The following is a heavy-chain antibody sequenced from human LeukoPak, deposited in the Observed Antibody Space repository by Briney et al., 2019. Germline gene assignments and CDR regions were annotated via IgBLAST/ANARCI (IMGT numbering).Heavy chain of an antibody. CDR3: ARSRSYFYAAGNQFNAVDAFDI. J-gene: IGHJ3*02. CDR2: IIPIFGTS. V-gene: IGHV1-69*13. D-gene: IGHD3-10*01. CDR1: GGTFSRSG. Sequence: ASVKVSCKASGGTFSRSGTSWVRQAPGQGLEWMGAIIPIFGTSNYAQKFQGRVTITADESTSTAYMEMSSLRSEDTAMYYCARSRSYFYAAGNQFNAVDAFDIWGQGTMVTVSS.